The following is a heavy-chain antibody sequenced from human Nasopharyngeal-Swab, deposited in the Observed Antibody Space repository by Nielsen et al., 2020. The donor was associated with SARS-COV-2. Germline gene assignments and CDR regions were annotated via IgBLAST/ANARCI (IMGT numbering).Heavy chain of an antibody. CDR2: LYYSGIT. CDR1: GGSISSYY. D-gene: IGHD3-3*01. V-gene: IGHV4-59*12. J-gene: IGHJ4*02. CDR3: AREVVGGFVDF. Sequence: SETLSLTCTVSGGSISSYYWSWIRQSPGKGLEWIGYLYYSGITSYNPSLKSRVTILIDTSKNQLSMNLNSVTDADTAVYYCAREVVGGFVDFWGQGTLVPVS.